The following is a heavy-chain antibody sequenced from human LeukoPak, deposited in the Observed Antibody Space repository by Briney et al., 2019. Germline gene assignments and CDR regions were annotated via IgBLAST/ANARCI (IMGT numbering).Heavy chain of an antibody. J-gene: IGHJ6*03. CDR2: IYYRGST. CDR1: GGSITSSTYY. D-gene: IGHD6-6*01. Sequence: PSETLSLTCTVSGGSITSSTYYWGWVRQPPGKGLEWIGTIYYRGSTYYNPSLKSRVTIPVDTSKNQFSLRLSSVTAADTAVYYCARDFSSSSSVYYYYYMDVWGKGTTVTVSS. CDR3: ARDFSSSSSVYYYYYMDV. V-gene: IGHV4-39*07.